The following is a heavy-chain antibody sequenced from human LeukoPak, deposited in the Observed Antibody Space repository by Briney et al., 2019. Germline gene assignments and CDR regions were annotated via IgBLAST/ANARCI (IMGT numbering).Heavy chain of an antibody. CDR3: AAGGVTTIDWFDP. CDR1: GFTFTSSA. V-gene: IGHV1-58*01. D-gene: IGHD5-12*01. CDR2: IVVGSGNT. J-gene: IGHJ5*02. Sequence: SVKVSCKASGFTFTSSAVQWVRQARGQRLEWIGWIVVGSGNTNYAQKFQERVTITRDMSTSTAYMELSGLRSEDTAVYYCAAGGVTTIDWFDPWGQGTLVTVSS.